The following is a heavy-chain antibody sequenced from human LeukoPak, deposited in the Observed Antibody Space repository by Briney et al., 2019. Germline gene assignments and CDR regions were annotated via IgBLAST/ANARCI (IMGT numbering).Heavy chain of an antibody. CDR1: GFSISNYP. CDR2: ISRRDDYT. Sequence: GGSLRLSCAASGFSISNYPMTWVRQPPGKGLEWVSVISRRDDYTYYADSVKGRFTISRDNSKNTLYLQMNTLRAEDTAVYYCANDYRSGSFHDFWGQGTLVTVSS. V-gene: IGHV3-23*01. CDR3: ANDYRSGSFHDF. D-gene: IGHD3-10*01. J-gene: IGHJ4*02.